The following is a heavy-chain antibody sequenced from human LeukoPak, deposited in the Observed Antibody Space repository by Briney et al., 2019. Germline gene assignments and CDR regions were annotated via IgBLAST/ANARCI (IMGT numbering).Heavy chain of an antibody. CDR3: ARWWSCGGDCYLLDS. Sequence: SETLSLTCTVSGGSISGYYWSWIRQPPAKGLEWIGHVLYSGSTTYDPSLKGRVTISVDTSKNQFSLKPSSVTAADTAVYYCARWWSCGGDCYLLDSWGQGTLVTVSS. J-gene: IGHJ4*02. CDR2: VLYSGST. V-gene: IGHV4-59*01. D-gene: IGHD2-21*02. CDR1: GGSISGYY.